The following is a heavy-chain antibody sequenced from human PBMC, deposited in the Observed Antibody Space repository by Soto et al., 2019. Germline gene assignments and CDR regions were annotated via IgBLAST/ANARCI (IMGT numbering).Heavy chain of an antibody. J-gene: IGHJ4*02. V-gene: IGHV4-39*01. CDR2: IYYSGST. D-gene: IGHD3-10*01. Sequence: SETLSLTCTVSGGSISSSSYYWGWIRQPPGKGLEWIGSIYYSGSTYYNPSLKSRVTISGDTSKNQFSLKLSSVTAADTAVYDCARHVGTWCYGFGEFDYWGQGTLVTVS. CDR3: ARHVGTWCYGFGEFDY. CDR1: GGSISSSSYY.